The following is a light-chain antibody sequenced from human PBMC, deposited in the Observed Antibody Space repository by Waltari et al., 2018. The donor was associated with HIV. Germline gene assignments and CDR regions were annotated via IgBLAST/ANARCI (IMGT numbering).Light chain of an antibody. V-gene: IGLV1-44*01. CDR2: DTL. J-gene: IGLJ3*02. CDR1: DSNIGSHP. CDR3: ETWDENLIGV. Sequence: QAVLTQQPSVSGAPGKRVSISCSGSDSNIGSHPVNWYQQLPGMAPRLLIYDTLKRHPGVPERFSSARSGASVSLTIRGLQCEDEATYFCETWDENLIGVFGGGTHLTVL.